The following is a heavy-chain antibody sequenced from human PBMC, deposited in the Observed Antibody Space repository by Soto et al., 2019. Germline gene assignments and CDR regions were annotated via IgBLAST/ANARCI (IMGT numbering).Heavy chain of an antibody. CDR2: ISGSGGST. V-gene: IGHV3-23*01. J-gene: IGHJ1*01. D-gene: IGHD3-22*01. Sequence: PGGSLRLSCAASGFTFSSYAMSWVRQAPGKGLEWVSAISGSGGSTYYADSVKGRFTISRDNSKNTLYLQMNSLRAEDTAVYYCAEEGYYYDSSGHEDFFQHWGQGTLVTVSS. CDR3: AEEGYYYDSSGHEDFFQH. CDR1: GFTFSSYA.